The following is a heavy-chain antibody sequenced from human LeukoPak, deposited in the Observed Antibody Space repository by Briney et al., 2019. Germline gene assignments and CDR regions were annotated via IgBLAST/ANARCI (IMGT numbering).Heavy chain of an antibody. J-gene: IGHJ4*02. V-gene: IGHV3-74*01. CDR3: ARVGYYDSSGYNDY. Sequence: GGSLRLSCEAAGFTFSSYWMHWVRQPPGKGLIWVSHINIDGSSTGYADSVKGRFTISRNNAKNTLYLQMNSVRVEDTAVYYCARVGYYDSSGYNDYWGQGTLVTVSS. CDR1: GFTFSSYW. CDR2: INIDGSST. D-gene: IGHD3-22*01.